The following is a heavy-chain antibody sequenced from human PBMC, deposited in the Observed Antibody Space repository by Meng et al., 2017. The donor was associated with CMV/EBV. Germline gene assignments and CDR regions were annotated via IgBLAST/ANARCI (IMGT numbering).Heavy chain of an antibody. CDR1: GFTFSSYA. CDR2: IYSGGGST. V-gene: IGHV3-23*03. CDR3: ARGGPLRGFDI. J-gene: IGHJ3*02. D-gene: IGHD3-16*01. Sequence: GESLKISCAASGFTFSSYAMSWVRQAPGKGLEWVAVIYSGGGSTYYADSVKGRFTISRDNSKNTLYLQMNSLRAEDTAVYYCARGGPLRGFDIWGQGTMVTVSS.